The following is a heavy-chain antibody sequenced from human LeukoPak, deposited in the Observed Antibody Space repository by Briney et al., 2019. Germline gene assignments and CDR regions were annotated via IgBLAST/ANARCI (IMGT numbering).Heavy chain of an antibody. J-gene: IGHJ4*02. Sequence: GGSLRLSCAASGFTFSSYAMSWVRQAPGKGLEWVSAISGSGGSTYYADSVKGRFTVARDNSKTTLYLQMNSLRAEDTAVYYCARARGYSYANEYHLDYWGQGTLVTVSS. CDR1: GFTFSSYA. V-gene: IGHV3-23*01. D-gene: IGHD5-18*01. CDR2: ISGSGGST. CDR3: ARARGYSYANEYHLDY.